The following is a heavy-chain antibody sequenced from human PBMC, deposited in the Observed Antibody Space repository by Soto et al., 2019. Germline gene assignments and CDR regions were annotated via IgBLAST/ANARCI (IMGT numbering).Heavy chain of an antibody. J-gene: IGHJ6*02. CDR3: AKDKSASSNSYHAMDV. D-gene: IGHD6-6*01. CDR2: ISFDGATK. V-gene: IGHV3-30*09. Sequence: QEQLVESGGGVVQPGRPLRLSCAASEFTFSPYPMHWVRQAPGKGLEWVSVISFDGATKYYADSVKGRFATSRDNSMNMLYLQMNSLRTEDTAVYYCAKDKSASSNSYHAMDVWGPGTTVTVSS. CDR1: EFTFSPYP.